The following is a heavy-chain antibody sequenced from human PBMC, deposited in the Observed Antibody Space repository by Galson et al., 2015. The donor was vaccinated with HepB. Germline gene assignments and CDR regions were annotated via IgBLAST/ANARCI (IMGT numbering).Heavy chain of an antibody. D-gene: IGHD6-19*01. Sequence: SLRLSCAASGFTFSSYAMSWVRQAPGRGLEWVSAISGSGGSTYYADSVKGRFTISRDNSKNTLYLQMNSLRAEDTAVYYCAKVRGWGSGWSLMVDYWGQGTLVTVSS. CDR2: ISGSGGST. J-gene: IGHJ4*02. CDR3: AKVRGWGSGWSLMVDY. CDR1: GFTFSSYA. V-gene: IGHV3-23*01.